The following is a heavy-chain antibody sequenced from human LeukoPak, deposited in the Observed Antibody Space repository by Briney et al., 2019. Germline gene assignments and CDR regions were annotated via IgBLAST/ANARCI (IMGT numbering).Heavy chain of an antibody. V-gene: IGHV5-10-1*01. D-gene: IGHD2-2*01. CDR1: GYSFTNYW. J-gene: IGHJ4*02. CDR3: ARLGLGYCSGTSCYFLDS. CDR2: IDPSDSYT. Sequence: GGSLKISCKGSGYSFTNYWITWVRLMPGKGPKWMRRIDPSDSYTNYSPSFQGHATISAYKSISTAYVQWSSLKASDTAMYYCARLGLGYCSGTSCYFLDSWGQGTLVTVSS.